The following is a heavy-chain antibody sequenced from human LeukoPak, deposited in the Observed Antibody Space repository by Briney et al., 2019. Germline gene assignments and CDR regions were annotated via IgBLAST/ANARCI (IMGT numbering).Heavy chain of an antibody. J-gene: IGHJ3*02. CDR1: GYTFTDYY. CDR2: INPDSGGT. Sequence: GSVSASCKASGYTFTDYYMHWVRQAPGQGLEWMGWINPDSGGTRYSQKFQGRVTMTRDTSINTVYMELSRLRSDDTAVYYCARPHDGGSYSNDAFDIWGHGTMFTVSS. V-gene: IGHV1-2*02. CDR3: ARPHDGGSYSNDAFDI. D-gene: IGHD1-26*01.